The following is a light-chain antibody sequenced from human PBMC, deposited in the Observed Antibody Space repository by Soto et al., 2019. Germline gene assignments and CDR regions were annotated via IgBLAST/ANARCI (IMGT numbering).Light chain of an antibody. CDR1: SSDVGGYDY. J-gene: IGLJ2*01. Sequence: QSVLTQPASVSGSPGQSITISCTGTSSDVGGYDYVSWYQQDPGKAPKLIIYDVTNRPSGVSNRFSGSKSGNTASLTITGLQPEDEADYYCCSYTASSTVLFGGGTQLTVL. V-gene: IGLV2-14*01. CDR2: DVT. CDR3: CSYTASSTVL.